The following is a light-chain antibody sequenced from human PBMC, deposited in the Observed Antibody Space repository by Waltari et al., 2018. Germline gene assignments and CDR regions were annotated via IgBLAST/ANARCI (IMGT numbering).Light chain of an antibody. CDR1: SSDVGGSNY. Sequence: QSALPQPASVSGAPGRPITISCTGTSSDVGGSNYVSWYQQNPGKAPKLMIYEVSTRPSGVSNRFSGSKSGNTASLTISGLQAEDEADYYCSSYTSSSTVVFGGGTKLTVL. J-gene: IGLJ2*01. V-gene: IGLV2-14*01. CDR2: EVS. CDR3: SSYTSSSTVV.